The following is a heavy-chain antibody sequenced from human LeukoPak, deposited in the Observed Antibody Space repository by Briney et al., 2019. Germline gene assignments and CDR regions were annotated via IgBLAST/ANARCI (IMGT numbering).Heavy chain of an antibody. V-gene: IGHV4-4*02. J-gene: IGHJ4*02. CDR1: GGSISSSNW. CDR3: ARGSSSHPSPFDY. Sequence: PSETLSLTCAVSGGSISSSNWWSWVRQPPGKGLEWIGEIYHSGSTNYNPSLKSRVTISVDKSKNQFSLKLSSVTAADTAVYYCARGSSSHPSPFDYWGQGTLVTVSS. D-gene: IGHD6-6*01. CDR2: IYHSGST.